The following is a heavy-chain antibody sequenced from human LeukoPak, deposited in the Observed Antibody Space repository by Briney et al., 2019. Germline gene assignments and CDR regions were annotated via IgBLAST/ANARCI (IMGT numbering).Heavy chain of an antibody. Sequence: GRSLRLSCAASGFTSSSYAMHWVRQAPGKGLEWVAAMSHDGSNKYHADSVKGRFTISRDNSKNTVYLQMNSLRAEDTAVYFCAGGPKYSSSWYEYFQHWGQGTLVTVSS. CDR1: GFTSSSYA. V-gene: IGHV3-30*01. D-gene: IGHD6-13*01. CDR2: MSHDGSNK. J-gene: IGHJ1*01. CDR3: AGGPKYSSSWYEYFQH.